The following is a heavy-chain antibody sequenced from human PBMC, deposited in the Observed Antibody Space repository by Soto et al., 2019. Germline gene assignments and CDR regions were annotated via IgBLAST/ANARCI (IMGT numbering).Heavy chain of an antibody. Sequence: GGSLRLSCAASGFSIRTNYMSWVRQAPGKGLDWVSVFESGGSIYYADSVKGRFIISRDYAKNTVDLQMNSLRVEDTAVYYCARAGVTPHFFDYWGQGTLVTVSS. J-gene: IGHJ4*02. CDR3: ARAGVTPHFFDY. CDR2: FESGGSI. V-gene: IGHV3-53*01. CDR1: GFSIRTNY. D-gene: IGHD3-3*02.